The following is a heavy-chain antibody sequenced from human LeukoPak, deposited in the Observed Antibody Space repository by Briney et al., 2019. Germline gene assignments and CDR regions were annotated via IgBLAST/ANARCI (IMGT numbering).Heavy chain of an antibody. D-gene: IGHD3-10*01. CDR3: ARGVYYYGSGSSQKLDY. CDR2: INHSGST. Sequence: SETLSLACAVYGGSFSGYYWSWIRQPPGKGLEWIGEINHSGSTNYNPSLKSRVTISVDTSKNQFSLKLSSVTAADTAVYYCARGVYYYGSGSSQKLDYWGQGTLVTVSS. CDR1: GGSFSGYY. V-gene: IGHV4-34*01. J-gene: IGHJ4*02.